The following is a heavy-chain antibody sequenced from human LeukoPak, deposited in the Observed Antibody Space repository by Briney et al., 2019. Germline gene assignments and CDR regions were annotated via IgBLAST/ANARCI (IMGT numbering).Heavy chain of an antibody. D-gene: IGHD6-13*01. V-gene: IGHV3-23*01. CDR3: AKHHYSSSRDYFGY. J-gene: IGHJ4*02. CDR1: GFTFGTYA. Sequence: TGGSLRLSCAASGFTFGTYAMTWVRQAPGKGLEWVSVISGSGGSTNYADSVKGRFIISRDNSRNTLFLQMNSLRAEDTAVYYCAKHHYSSSRDYFGYWGQGTLVTVSS. CDR2: ISGSGGST.